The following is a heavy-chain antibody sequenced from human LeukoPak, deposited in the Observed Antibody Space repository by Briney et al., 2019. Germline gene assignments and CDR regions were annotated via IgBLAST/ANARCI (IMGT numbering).Heavy chain of an antibody. CDR1: GGSISSYY. CDR2: IYYSGGT. Sequence: SETLSLTCTVSGGSISSYYWTWIRQPPGKGLEWIGYIYYSGGTSYSPSLKSRATISVDTSKNQLSLKLRSVTAADAAVYYCARDLGFSSSSDYYYYGLGVWGQGTTVTVSS. CDR3: ARDLGFSSSSDYYYYGLGV. J-gene: IGHJ6*02. V-gene: IGHV4-59*01. D-gene: IGHD6-6*01.